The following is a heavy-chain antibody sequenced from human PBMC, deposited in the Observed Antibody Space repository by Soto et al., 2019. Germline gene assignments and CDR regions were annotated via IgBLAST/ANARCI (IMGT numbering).Heavy chain of an antibody. CDR3: TKGPSGDKVDS. CDR1: GGSISTVT. V-gene: IGHV4-30-4*01. J-gene: IGHJ4*02. CDR2: IYSGGNI. Sequence: QVQLQESGPGLVKPSQTLSLTCTVSGGSISTVTYAWIRQPPDKGLEWIGHIYSGGNIYYNPSLRGRVTISVDTSKNQFSLHLNSVSAADTAVYYCTKGPSGDKVDSWGQGTLVTVSS. D-gene: IGHD7-27*01.